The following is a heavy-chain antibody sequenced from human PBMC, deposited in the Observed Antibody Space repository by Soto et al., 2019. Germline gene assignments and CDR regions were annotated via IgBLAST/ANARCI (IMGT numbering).Heavy chain of an antibody. V-gene: IGHV3-30-3*01. J-gene: IGHJ6*02. D-gene: IGHD3-22*01. Sequence: QVQLVESGGGVVQPGRSLRLSCAASGFTFSSYAMHWVRQAPGKGLEWVAVISYDGSNKYYADSVKGRFTISRDNSKNTLYLQMNSLRAEDKAVYYCARDCTYYYDSSGDGCMDVWGQGTTVTVSS. CDR1: GFTFSSYA. CDR2: ISYDGSNK. CDR3: ARDCTYYYDSSGDGCMDV.